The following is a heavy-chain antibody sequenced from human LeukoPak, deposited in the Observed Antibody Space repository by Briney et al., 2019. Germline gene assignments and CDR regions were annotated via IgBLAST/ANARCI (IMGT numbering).Heavy chain of an antibody. CDR2: ITGSGGST. V-gene: IGHV3-23*01. D-gene: IGHD5-18*01. CDR1: GFTFTTYA. Sequence: QSGGSLRLSCGASGFTFTTYAMTWVRQAPGKGLEWVSSITGSGGSTYYGDSVKGRFTISRGNSKNTLYLQMNSLRAEDTAVYYCARDRGYSYGSYNWFDPWGQGTLVTVSS. CDR3: ARDRGYSYGSYNWFDP. J-gene: IGHJ5*02.